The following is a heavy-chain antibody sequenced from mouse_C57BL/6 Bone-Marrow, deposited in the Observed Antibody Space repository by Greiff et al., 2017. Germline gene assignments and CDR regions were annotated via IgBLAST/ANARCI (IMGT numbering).Heavy chain of an antibody. CDR1: GFTFSDYY. D-gene: IGHD2-3*01. CDR3: ARHEGYDGYSFDY. V-gene: IGHV5-12*01. CDR2: ISNGGGST. J-gene: IGHJ2*01. Sequence: EVQGVESGGGLVQPGGSLKLSCAASGFTFSDYYMYWVRQTPEKRLEWVAYISNGGGSTYYPDTVKGRFTISRDNAKNTLYLQMSRLKSEDTAMYYCARHEGYDGYSFDYWGQGTTLTVSS.